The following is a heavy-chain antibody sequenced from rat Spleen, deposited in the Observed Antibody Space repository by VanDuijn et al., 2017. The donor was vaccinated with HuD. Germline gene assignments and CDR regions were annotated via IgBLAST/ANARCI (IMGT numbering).Heavy chain of an antibody. CDR1: GFTFSDYY. D-gene: IGHD1-6*01. Sequence: EVQLVESDGGLVQPGRSLKLSCAASGFTFSDYYMAWVRQAPTKGLEWVATISYDGSSTYYRDSVKGRFTISRDNAKSTLYLQMDSLRSEDTATYYWARDPSYVYYGLDYWGQGVMVTVSS. CDR3: ARDPSYVYYGLDY. V-gene: IGHV5-29*01. CDR2: ISYDGSST. J-gene: IGHJ2*01.